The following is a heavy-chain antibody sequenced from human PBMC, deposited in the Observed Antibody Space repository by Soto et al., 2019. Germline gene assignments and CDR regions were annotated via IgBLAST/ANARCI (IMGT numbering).Heavy chain of an antibody. Sequence: QVKLVESGGGVVQPGRSLRLSCAASGFTFNTYAMHWVRQAPGKGLEWVAVIWYDGSNKYYADSVKGRFTISRDNSKNTLYLQMNSLRAEDTAVHYCARGEEITEVATITGACDIWGQGTMVTVSS. CDR3: ARGEEITEVATITGACDI. J-gene: IGHJ3*02. V-gene: IGHV3-33*01. CDR1: GFTFNTYA. CDR2: IWYDGSNK. D-gene: IGHD5-12*01.